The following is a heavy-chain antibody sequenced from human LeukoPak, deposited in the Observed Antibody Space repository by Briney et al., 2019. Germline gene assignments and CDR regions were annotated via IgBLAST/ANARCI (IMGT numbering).Heavy chain of an antibody. CDR2: ITESGGTE. Sequence: GGSLRLSCVGSAFTFSEYSMSWIRQAPGRELVWISSITESGGTEYYADSVKGRFSISRDNAKSALYLQMNSLRAEDTAVYYCARPPEGYSYGFYFGHWGQGAPVIVSS. CDR3: ARPPEGYSYGFYFGH. J-gene: IGHJ4*02. D-gene: IGHD5-18*01. CDR1: AFTFSEYS. V-gene: IGHV3-11*01.